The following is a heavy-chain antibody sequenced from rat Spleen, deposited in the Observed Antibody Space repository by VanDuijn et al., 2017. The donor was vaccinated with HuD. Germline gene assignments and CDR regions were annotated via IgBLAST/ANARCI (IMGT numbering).Heavy chain of an antibody. D-gene: IGHD1-1*01. CDR1: GITFSDSV. J-gene: IGHJ3*01. CDR2: ISYEGSST. CDR3: ARSDGVHYYLPFAD. Sequence: EVQLVESGGGLVRPGRSLKLSCAASGITFSDSVMAWVRQAPKKGLEWVASISYEGSSTYYGDSVKGRFTISRDNAKSTLYLQVNSVSSEDTATYYCARSDGVHYYLPFADWCQGTLVTVSS. V-gene: IGHV5-22*01.